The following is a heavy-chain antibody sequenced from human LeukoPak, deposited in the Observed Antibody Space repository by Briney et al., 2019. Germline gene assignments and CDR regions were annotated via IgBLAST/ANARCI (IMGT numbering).Heavy chain of an antibody. CDR3: AKDPEQWLVRWIDY. Sequence: RGSLGVSWAASGFTFISYAMSRVRPAPGKGLEWGSAISGSGGSTYYADSVKGRFTISRDNSKNTLYLQLNSLRAEDTAVYYCAKDPEQWLVRWIDYWGQGTLATVSS. CDR2: ISGSGGST. V-gene: IGHV3-23*01. CDR1: GFTFISYA. D-gene: IGHD6-19*01. J-gene: IGHJ4*02.